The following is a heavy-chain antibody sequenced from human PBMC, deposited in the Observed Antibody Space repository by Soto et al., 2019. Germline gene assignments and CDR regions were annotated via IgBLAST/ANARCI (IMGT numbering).Heavy chain of an antibody. J-gene: IGHJ5*02. D-gene: IGHD3-9*01. CDR1: GFTFSSYA. V-gene: IGHV3-30-3*01. CDR3: AREVGTILTGYRRHNWFDP. CDR2: ISYDGSNK. Sequence: QVQLVESGGGVVQPGRSLRLSCAASGFTFSSYAMHWVRQAPGKGLEWVAVISYDGSNKYYADSVKGRFTISRDNSKNTLYLQMNSLRAEDTAVYYCAREVGTILTGYRRHNWFDPWGQGTLVTVSS.